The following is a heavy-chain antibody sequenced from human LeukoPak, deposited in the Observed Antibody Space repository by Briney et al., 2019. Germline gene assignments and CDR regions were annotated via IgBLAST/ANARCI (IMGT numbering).Heavy chain of an antibody. V-gene: IGHV1-8*03. CDR2: MNPNSGNT. J-gene: IGHJ6*03. CDR1: GYTFTSYD. Sequence: ASVKVSCKASGYTFTSYDINWVRQATGQGLEWMGWMNPNSGNTGYAQKFQGRVTITRNTSISTAYMELSSLRSEDTAVYYCARGSAAADSHNYYYYYMDVWGKGTTVTVSS. D-gene: IGHD6-13*01. CDR3: ARGSAAADSHNYYYYYMDV.